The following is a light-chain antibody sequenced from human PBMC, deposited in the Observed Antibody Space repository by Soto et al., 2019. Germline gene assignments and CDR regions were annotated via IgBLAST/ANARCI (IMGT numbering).Light chain of an antibody. Sequence: DIQMTQFPSTLSASVGDRVTITCRASQDIDVSLAWFQQRPGEAPKLLIFAASGLESGVPSTFSGSGSGTDFALTITSLQAEDFATYYCQQLRMYPSTFGGGTKVDIK. V-gene: IGKV1-12*01. CDR2: AAS. CDR1: QDIDVS. J-gene: IGKJ4*01. CDR3: QQLRMYPST.